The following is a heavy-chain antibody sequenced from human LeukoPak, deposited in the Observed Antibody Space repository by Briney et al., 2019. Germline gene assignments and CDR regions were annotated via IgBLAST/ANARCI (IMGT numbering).Heavy chain of an antibody. CDR1: SGSISSYN. CDR2: IHYSGST. V-gene: IGHV4-59*12. Sequence: SETLSLTCTVSSGSISSYNCSWIRQPPGHGLEWIGYIHYSGSTNYNPSLKSRVSISVETSKTQSSLKLSSVTAADTAVYYCARELRGIGNYYGSPYYYYYYYMDVWGKGTTVTISS. J-gene: IGHJ6*03. D-gene: IGHD3-10*01. CDR3: ARELRGIGNYYGSPYYYYYYYMDV.